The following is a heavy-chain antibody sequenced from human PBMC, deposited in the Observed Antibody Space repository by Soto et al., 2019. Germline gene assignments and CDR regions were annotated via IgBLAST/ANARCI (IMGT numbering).Heavy chain of an antibody. Sequence: ASVKVSCKASGGTFSSYAISWVRQAPGQGLEWMGGIIPIFGTANYAQKFQGRVTITADESTSTAYMELSSLRSEDTAVYYCASCQDPYYYYYGMDVWGQGTTVTVSS. CDR3: ASCQDPYYYYYGMDV. V-gene: IGHV1-69*13. CDR1: GGTFSSYA. J-gene: IGHJ6*02. CDR2: IIPIFGTA.